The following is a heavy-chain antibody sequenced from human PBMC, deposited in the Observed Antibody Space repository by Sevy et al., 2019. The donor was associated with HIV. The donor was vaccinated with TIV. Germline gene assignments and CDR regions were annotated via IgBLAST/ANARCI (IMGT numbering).Heavy chain of an antibody. J-gene: IGHJ6*02. D-gene: IGHD3-10*01. CDR1: GFTFSSYW. Sequence: GGSLRLSCAASGFTFSSYWMSWVRQALGKGLEWVANIKQDGSEKYYVDSVKGRFTIARDNAKNSLYLQMNSLRAEDTAVYYCARDLGNYGSGSYLNYYYYYGMDVWGQGTTVTVSS. CDR3: ARDLGNYGSGSYLNYYYYYGMDV. CDR2: IKQDGSEK. V-gene: IGHV3-7*01.